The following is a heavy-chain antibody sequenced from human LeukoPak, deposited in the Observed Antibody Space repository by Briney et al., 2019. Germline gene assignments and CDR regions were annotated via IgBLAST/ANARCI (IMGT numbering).Heavy chain of an antibody. CDR1: GGSISSYY. J-gene: IGHJ3*02. Sequence: SETLSLTCTVSGGSISSYYWSWIRQPPGKGLEWIGYIYYSGSTNYNPSLKSRVTISVDTSKNQFSLKLSSVTAADTAVYYCARALYYDSSGYWRKIDAFDIWGQGTMVTVSS. CDR2: IYYSGST. V-gene: IGHV4-59*01. D-gene: IGHD3-22*01. CDR3: ARALYYDSSGYWRKIDAFDI.